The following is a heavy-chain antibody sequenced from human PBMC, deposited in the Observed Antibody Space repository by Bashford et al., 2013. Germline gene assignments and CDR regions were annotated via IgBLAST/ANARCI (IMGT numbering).Heavy chain of an antibody. CDR2: ISSSSSYI. Sequence: VRQAPGKGLEWVSSISSSSSYIYYADSVKGRFTISRDNAKNSLYLQMNSLRAEDTAVYYCARVPPEGGSSWYVEKDAFDIWGQGTMVTVSS. D-gene: IGHD6-13*01. J-gene: IGHJ3*02. CDR3: ARVPPEGGSSWYVEKDAFDI. V-gene: IGHV3-21*01.